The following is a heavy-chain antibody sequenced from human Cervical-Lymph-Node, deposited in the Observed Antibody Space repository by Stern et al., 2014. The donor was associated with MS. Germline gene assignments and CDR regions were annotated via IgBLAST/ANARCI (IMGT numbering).Heavy chain of an antibody. V-gene: IGHV1-2*02. CDR1: GYIFTDYY. Sequence: QVQLVQSGAEVEKPGASVKVSCKASGYIFTDYYLHWVRQAPGQGLEWMGRINPKSGGTSYAQSFQGRVTLTRDTSITTAYMDLSRLTSDDTAVYYCTRALRIADRPSPGGHWFDPWGQGTRVSVSS. CDR2: INPKSGGT. D-gene: IGHD6-6*01. CDR3: TRALRIADRPSPGGHWFDP. J-gene: IGHJ5*02.